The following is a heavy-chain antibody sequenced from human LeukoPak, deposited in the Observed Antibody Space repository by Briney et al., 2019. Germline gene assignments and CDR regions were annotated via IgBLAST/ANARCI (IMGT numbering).Heavy chain of an antibody. Sequence: SETLSLACAVYGGSFSGYYWNWIRQPPGKGLEWIGDINHSGSTNYNPSLKSRVTISVDTSRNQFSLKLRSVTAADTAVYYCARDLNSSGWLFALDYWGQGTLVTVSS. CDR1: GGSFSGYY. D-gene: IGHD6-19*01. CDR3: ARDLNSSGWLFALDY. V-gene: IGHV4-34*01. J-gene: IGHJ4*02. CDR2: INHSGST.